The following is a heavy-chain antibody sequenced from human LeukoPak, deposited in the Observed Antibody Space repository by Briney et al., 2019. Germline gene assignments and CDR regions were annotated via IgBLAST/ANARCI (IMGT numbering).Heavy chain of an antibody. CDR1: GFSVSNYF. V-gene: IGHV3-66*01. CDR2: IYSGGST. CDR3: ARGGFGELSPLDY. D-gene: IGHD3-10*01. Sequence: GGSLRLSCAASGFSVSNYFMSWVRQAPGKGLEWVSVIYSGGSTYFADSVRGRFTISRDTSKNTLYLQMNSLRVEDTAVFYCARGGFGELSPLDYWGQGTLVTVSS. J-gene: IGHJ4*02.